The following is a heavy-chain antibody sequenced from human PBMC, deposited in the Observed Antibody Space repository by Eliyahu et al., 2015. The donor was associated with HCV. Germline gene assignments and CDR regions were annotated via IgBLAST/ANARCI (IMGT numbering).Heavy chain of an antibody. J-gene: IGHJ3*02. CDR3: ARHGLPPNKMLVVAFDI. Sequence: QLQLQESGPGLVKPSETLSLTCTVSGGSISSSSYYWGWIRQPPGKGLEWIGSIYYSGSTYYNPSLKSRVTISVDTSKNQFSLKLSSVTAADTAVYYCARHGLPPNKMLVVAFDIWGQGTMVTVSS. CDR1: GGSISSSSYY. D-gene: IGHD1/OR15-1a*01. V-gene: IGHV4-39*01. CDR2: IYYSGST.